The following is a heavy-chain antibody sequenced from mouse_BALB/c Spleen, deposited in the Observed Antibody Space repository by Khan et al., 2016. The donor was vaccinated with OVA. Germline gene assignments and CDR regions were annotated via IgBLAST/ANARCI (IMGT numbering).Heavy chain of an antibody. CDR3: ARGTTTSYWYFDV. J-gene: IGHJ1*01. CDR2: IHPSDSET. V-gene: IGHV1-61*01. D-gene: IGHD1-1*01. CDR1: GYSFTSYW. Sequence: QVQLQQPGAELVRPGTSVKLSCKASGYSFTSYWMNWVKQRPGQGLEWIGIIHPSDSETKLNQKFKDKATLTVDKSSSTAYMQIRSPTSEDSAVYYGARGTTTSYWYFDVWGAGITVTVSS.